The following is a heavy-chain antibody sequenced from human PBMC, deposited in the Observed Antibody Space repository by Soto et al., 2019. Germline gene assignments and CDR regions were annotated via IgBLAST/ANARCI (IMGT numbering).Heavy chain of an antibody. CDR2: ISAYNGNT. CDR1: GYTFTSYG. CDR3: ARSGSSSWFYYFDY. J-gene: IGHJ4*02. V-gene: IGHV1-18*01. Sequence: ASVKVSCKASGYTFTSYGVSWVRQAPGQGLEWMGWISAYNGNTNYAQKLQGRVXMTTXXSTSTAYMELRSLRSDDTAVYYCARSGSSSWFYYFDYWGQRTLVTVSS. D-gene: IGHD6-13*01.